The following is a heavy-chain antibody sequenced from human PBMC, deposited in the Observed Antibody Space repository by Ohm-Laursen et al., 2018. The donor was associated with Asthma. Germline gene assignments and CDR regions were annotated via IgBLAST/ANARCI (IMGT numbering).Heavy chain of an antibody. CDR2: ISYHGYNE. CDR3: ARDRRGVEGLYYYYGMDV. D-gene: IGHD2-15*01. CDR1: GFTFSSYS. Sequence: SLRLSCSASGFTFSSYSMNWVRQAPGKGLEWVAVISYHGYNEYYLDSVKGRFTISRDNSKNTLYLQMNSLRAEDTAVYYCARDRRGVEGLYYYYGMDVWGQGTTVTVSS. V-gene: IGHV3-30*03. J-gene: IGHJ6*02.